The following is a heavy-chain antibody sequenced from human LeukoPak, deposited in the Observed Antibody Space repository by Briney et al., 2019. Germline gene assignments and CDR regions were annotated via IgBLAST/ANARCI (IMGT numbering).Heavy chain of an antibody. Sequence: HPGGSLRLSCVVSGFTFSNYPMSWVRQAPGKGLEWVAVISYDGRNKHYPDSVKGRFTISRDISTDTLWLQMDSLRTEDTAVYYCAKGPLRGTAAAIDYWGQGTLVTVSS. V-gene: IGHV3-30*18. J-gene: IGHJ4*02. CDR3: AKGPLRGTAAAIDY. D-gene: IGHD2-2*01. CDR2: ISYDGRNK. CDR1: GFTFSNYP.